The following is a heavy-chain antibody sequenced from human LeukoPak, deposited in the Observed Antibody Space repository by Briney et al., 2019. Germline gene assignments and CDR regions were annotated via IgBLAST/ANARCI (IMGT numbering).Heavy chain of an antibody. Sequence: PSGTLSLTCTVSGGSISSYYWSWIRQPPGKGLEWIGYIYYSGSTNYNPSLKSRVTISVDTSKNQFSLKMTSVTAADTAVYYCVRHPWRMGSRDYNFDYWGQGTLVTVSS. D-gene: IGHD3-16*01. CDR1: GGSISSYY. V-gene: IGHV4-59*08. J-gene: IGHJ4*02. CDR2: IYYSGST. CDR3: VRHPWRMGSRDYNFDY.